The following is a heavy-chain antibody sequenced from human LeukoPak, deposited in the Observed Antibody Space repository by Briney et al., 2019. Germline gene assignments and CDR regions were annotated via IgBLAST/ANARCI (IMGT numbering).Heavy chain of an antibody. V-gene: IGHV4-59*08. CDR1: GGSLNNLY. J-gene: IGHJ4*02. CDR3: ARYGLFSFDY. Sequence: SETLSLTCTVSGGSLNNLYWSWIRQPPGKALEWIGYIYFSGNTNYNPSLKSRVSISVDTSKNQFSLKLTSVTAADTAVYYCARYGLFSFDYWGQGTLVTVSS. D-gene: IGHD3-10*01. CDR2: IYFSGNT.